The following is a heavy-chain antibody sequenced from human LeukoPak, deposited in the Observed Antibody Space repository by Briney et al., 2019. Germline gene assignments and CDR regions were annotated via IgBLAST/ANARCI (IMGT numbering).Heavy chain of an antibody. CDR1: GYSFTSYW. CDR2: IYPADSDT. D-gene: IGHD2-2*01. CDR3: ARHGVVPATDDAFDI. J-gene: IGHJ3*02. Sequence: GESLKISCKGSGYSFTSYWIGWVRQMPGKGLEWMGIIYPADSDTRYSPSFRGLVTFSADKSINTAYLHWSSLKASDTALYYCARHGVVPATDDAFDIWGQGTMVTVSS. V-gene: IGHV5-51*01.